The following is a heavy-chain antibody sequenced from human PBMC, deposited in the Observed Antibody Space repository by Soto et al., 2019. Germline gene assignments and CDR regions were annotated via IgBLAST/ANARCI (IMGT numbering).Heavy chain of an antibody. CDR2: TNHSGST. V-gene: IGHV4-34*01. J-gene: IGHJ6*02. Sequence: SETLSLTCAVYGGSFSGYYWSWIRQPPGKGLEWIGETNHSGSTNYNPSLKSRVTISVDTSKNQFSLKLSSVTAADTAVYYCARWRARAVAGKPYYYYYGMDVWGQGTTVTVSS. CDR3: ARWRARAVAGKPYYYYYGMDV. D-gene: IGHD6-19*01. CDR1: GGSFSGYY.